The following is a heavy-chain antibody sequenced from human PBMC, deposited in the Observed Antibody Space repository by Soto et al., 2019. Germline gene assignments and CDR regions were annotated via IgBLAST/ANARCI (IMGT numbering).Heavy chain of an antibody. CDR1: GFTFSSYS. Sequence: GGSLRLSCAASGFTFSSYSMNWVRQAPGKGLEWVSSISSSSSYIYYADSVKGRFTISRDNAKNSLYLQMNSLRAEDTAVYYCARDLIDDSSGYPIDYWGQGTLVTVSS. D-gene: IGHD3-22*01. CDR3: ARDLIDDSSGYPIDY. CDR2: ISSSSSYI. J-gene: IGHJ4*02. V-gene: IGHV3-21*01.